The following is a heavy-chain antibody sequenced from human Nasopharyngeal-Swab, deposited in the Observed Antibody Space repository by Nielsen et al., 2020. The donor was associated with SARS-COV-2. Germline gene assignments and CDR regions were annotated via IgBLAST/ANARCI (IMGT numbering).Heavy chain of an antibody. V-gene: IGHV7-4-1*02. CDR3: ARDEKSQGIFGVVISGQWWFDP. Sequence: ASVKVSCKASGYTFTSYAMNWVRQAPGPGLEWMGWIHTNTGNPTYAQGFTGRFVFSLDTSVSTAYLQISSLKAEDTAVYYCARDEKSQGIFGVVISGQWWFDPWGQGTLVTVSS. J-gene: IGHJ5*02. D-gene: IGHD3-3*01. CDR2: IHTNTGNP. CDR1: GYTFTSYA.